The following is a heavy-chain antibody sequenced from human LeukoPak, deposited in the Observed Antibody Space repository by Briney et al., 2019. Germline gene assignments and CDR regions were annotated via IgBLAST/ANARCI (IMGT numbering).Heavy chain of an antibody. Sequence: ASVKVSCKASGYTFTSYGISWVRQAPGQGLEWMGWISAYNGNTNYAQKLQGRVTMTTDTSTSTAYMELRSLRSDDTAVYYCTRVGLGAAAGIWFDPWGQGTLVTVSS. CDR1: GYTFTSYG. CDR2: ISAYNGNT. D-gene: IGHD6-13*01. J-gene: IGHJ5*02. CDR3: TRVGLGAAAGIWFDP. V-gene: IGHV1-18*01.